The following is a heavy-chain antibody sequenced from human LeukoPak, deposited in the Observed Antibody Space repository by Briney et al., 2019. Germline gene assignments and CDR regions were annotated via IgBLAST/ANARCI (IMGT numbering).Heavy chain of an antibody. J-gene: IGHJ4*02. V-gene: IGHV3-30*18. CDR1: GFTFSSYG. D-gene: IGHD2-21*01. CDR2: ISYEGGTK. Sequence: PGRSLRLSCAASGFTFSSYGMHWVRQGPGKGLEWVAVISYEGGTKYYADSVTGRFTISRDNSKNTLYLQMNSLRSEDTAVYYCVKEEVPRVCDWYDYWGQGTLVTVSS. CDR3: VKEEVPRVCDWYDY.